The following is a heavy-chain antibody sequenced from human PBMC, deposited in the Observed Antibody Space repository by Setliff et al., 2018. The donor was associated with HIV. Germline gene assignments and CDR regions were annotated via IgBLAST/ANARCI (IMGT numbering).Heavy chain of an antibody. J-gene: IGHJ3*02. Sequence: SETLSLTCTVSGAGLISYSWSWIRQPAGKGLEWIGRVYSSGSTNYNPSLRNRLTMSVDTSKKQFSLKLSSVTAADTAVYYRARGSVIVADALDIWGQGTMVTVSS. CDR2: VYSSGST. CDR1: GAGLISYS. CDR3: ARGSVIVADALDI. D-gene: IGHD1-26*01. V-gene: IGHV4-4*07.